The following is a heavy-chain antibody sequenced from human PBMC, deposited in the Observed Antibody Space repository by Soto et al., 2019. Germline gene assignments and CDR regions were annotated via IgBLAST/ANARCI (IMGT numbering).Heavy chain of an antibody. V-gene: IGHV4-4*07. CDR2: IHINGVV. D-gene: IGHD1-7*01. J-gene: IGHJ1*01. CDR1: GSYINDFS. CDR3: ARESGENWTYEAH. Sequence: QVQQQESCPGLVTPSDTLALICRVSGSYINDFSWSWIRQPAGTGLAWIGRIHINGVVHYSPSLRGRVTMSIATSSNHFYLTLQSATAADTAVYYCARESGENWTYEAHCGQGTLVTVSS.